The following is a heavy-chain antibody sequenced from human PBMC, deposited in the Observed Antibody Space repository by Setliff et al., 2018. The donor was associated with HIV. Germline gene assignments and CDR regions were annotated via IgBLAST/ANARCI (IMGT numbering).Heavy chain of an antibody. J-gene: IGHJ5*02. Sequence: WETLSLTCTISGGSFGVYRWSWIRQSAGRGLEWIGRIDSSGTTDYKPSLKGRVAISVDTSRNQFSLRVTSVTAADTAVYFCARDRHSSGLGSYGPWGPGILVTVSS. CDR1: GGSFGVYR. D-gene: IGHD3-10*01. V-gene: IGHV4-4*07. CDR3: ARDRHSSGLGSYGP. CDR2: IDSSGTT.